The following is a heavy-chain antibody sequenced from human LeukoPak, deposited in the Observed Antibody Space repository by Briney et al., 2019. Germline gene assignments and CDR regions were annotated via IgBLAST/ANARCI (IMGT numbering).Heavy chain of an antibody. J-gene: IGHJ4*02. Sequence: SQTLSLTCAISGDSVSSNSAAWNWIRQSPSRGPEWLGRTYYRSRWYNDYAVSVKSRIIINPDTSKNQFSLQLKSVTPEDTAVYYCARLFASGVDYWGQGTLVTVSS. D-gene: IGHD3-10*01. CDR1: GDSVSSNSAA. V-gene: IGHV6-1*01. CDR3: ARLFASGVDY. CDR2: TYYRSRWYN.